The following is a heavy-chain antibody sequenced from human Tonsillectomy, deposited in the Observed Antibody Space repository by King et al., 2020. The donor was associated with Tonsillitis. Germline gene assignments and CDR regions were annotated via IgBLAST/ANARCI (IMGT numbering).Heavy chain of an antibody. V-gene: IGHV3-33*01. CDR2: IWYDGSNK. D-gene: IGHD6-19*01. Sequence: QLVESGGGVVQPGRSLRLSCAASGFTFSSYGMHWVRQAPGKGLERVAVIWYDGSNKFYAESVKGRLTISRDNSKNTLYLQMNSLRAEDTAVYYCARDQTVAGTGYSDYWGQGTLVTVSS. CDR1: GFTFSSYG. CDR3: ARDQTVAGTGYSDY. J-gene: IGHJ4*02.